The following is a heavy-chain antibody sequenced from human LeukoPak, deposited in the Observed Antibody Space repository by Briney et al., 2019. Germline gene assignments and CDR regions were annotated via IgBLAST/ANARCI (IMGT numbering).Heavy chain of an antibody. D-gene: IGHD3-10*01. J-gene: IGHJ6*03. CDR1: GGSISSGSYY. CDR2: IYTSGST. Sequence: SQTLSLTCTVSGGSISSGSYYWSWIRQPAGKGLEWIGRIYTSGSTNYNPSLKSRVTISVDTSKNQFSLKLSSVTAADTAVYYCARFGSGSSYYYCYYMDVWGKGTTVTVSS. CDR3: ARFGSGSSYYYCYYMDV. V-gene: IGHV4-61*02.